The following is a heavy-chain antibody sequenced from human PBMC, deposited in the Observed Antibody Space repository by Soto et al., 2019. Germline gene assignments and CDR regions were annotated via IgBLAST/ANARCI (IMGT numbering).Heavy chain of an antibody. Sequence: GASVKVSCKASGGTFSSYAISWVRQAPGQGLEWMGGIIPIFGTANYAQKFQGRVTITADESTSTAYMELSSLRSEDTAVYYCASGGCSSTSCGAGLYYYYGMDVWGRVNTVTVSS. J-gene: IGHJ6*02. CDR3: ASGGCSSTSCGAGLYYYYGMDV. CDR2: IIPIFGTA. D-gene: IGHD2-2*01. V-gene: IGHV1-69*13. CDR1: GGTFSSYA.